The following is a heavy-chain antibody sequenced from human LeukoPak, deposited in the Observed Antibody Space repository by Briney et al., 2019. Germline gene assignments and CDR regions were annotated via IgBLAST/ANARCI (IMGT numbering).Heavy chain of an antibody. D-gene: IGHD6-6*01. CDR1: GYTFTSYD. Sequence: ASVKVSCKASGYTFTSYDINWVRQATGQGLECMGWMNPNSGNTGYAQKFQGRVTMTRNTSISTAYMELSSLRSEDTAVYYCARGLGPIAARPRDDYWGQGTLVTVSS. J-gene: IGHJ4*02. V-gene: IGHV1-8*01. CDR3: ARGLGPIAARPRDDY. CDR2: MNPNSGNT.